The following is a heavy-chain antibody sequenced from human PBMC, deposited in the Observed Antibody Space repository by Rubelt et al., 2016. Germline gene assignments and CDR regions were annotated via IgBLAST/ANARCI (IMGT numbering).Heavy chain of an antibody. CDR2: IYSDGSS. D-gene: IGHD6-6*01. CDR3: ARGRYSTSSYYFDQ. Sequence: EVQVVESGGGLVEPGGSLRLSCAASGFTFSSYTMNWVRQAPGKGLEWVSVIYSDGSSYYADSVKGRFTISRDNSENTLYLQMNILGVEDTAVYYCARGRYSTSSYYFDQCGQGSLVTVSS. V-gene: IGHV3-66*01. CDR1: GFTFSSYT. J-gene: IGHJ4*02.